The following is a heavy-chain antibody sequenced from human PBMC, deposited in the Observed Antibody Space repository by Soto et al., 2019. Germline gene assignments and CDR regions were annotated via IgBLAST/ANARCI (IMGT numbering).Heavy chain of an antibody. Sequence: SETLSLTCTVSGGSISSYYWSWIRQPPGKGLEWIGYIYYSGSTNYNPSLKSRVTISVDTSKNQFSLKLSSVTAADTAVYYCASDYGDYYFDYWGQGTLVTVSS. CDR1: GGSISSYY. CDR3: ASDYGDYYFDY. V-gene: IGHV4-59*01. J-gene: IGHJ4*02. CDR2: IYYSGST. D-gene: IGHD4-17*01.